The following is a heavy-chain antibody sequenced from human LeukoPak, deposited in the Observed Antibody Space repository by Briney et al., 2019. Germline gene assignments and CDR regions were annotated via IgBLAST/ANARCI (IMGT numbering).Heavy chain of an antibody. D-gene: IGHD2-2*01. J-gene: IGHJ6*03. V-gene: IGHV1-8*01. CDR1: VYIFTSYD. CDR3: ARFGGTSRARNYYSYYYMDV. CDR2: MNPNSGNT. Sequence: ASVKVSCKASVYIFTSYDINWVRQATGQGLEWMGWMNPNSGNTGYAQKFQGRVAMTRDTSISTAYMELSSLRSEDTAVYYCARFGGTSRARNYYSYYYMDVWGKGTTVTVSS.